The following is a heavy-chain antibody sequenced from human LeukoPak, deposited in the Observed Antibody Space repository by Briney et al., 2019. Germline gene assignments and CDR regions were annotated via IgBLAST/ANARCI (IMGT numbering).Heavy chain of an antibody. CDR1: GCTFTSYG. V-gene: IGHV1-18*01. J-gene: IGHJ5*02. D-gene: IGHD3-3*01. CDR2: ISAYNGNT. CDR3: ARAQGGSYDFWSGYYSSWFDP. Sequence: ASVKVSCKASGCTFTSYGISWVRQAPGQGLEWMGWISAYNGNTNYAQKLQGRVTMTTDTSTSTAYMELRSLRSDDTAVYYCARAQGGSYDFWSGYYSSWFDPWGQGTLVTVSS.